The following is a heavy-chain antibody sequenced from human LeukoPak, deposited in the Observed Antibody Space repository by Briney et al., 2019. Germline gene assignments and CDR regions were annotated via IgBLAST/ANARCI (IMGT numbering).Heavy chain of an antibody. CDR3: ARERERFLNF. CDR1: GGSFSGYY. D-gene: IGHD3-3*01. V-gene: IGHV4-34*01. Sequence: SETLSLTCAVYGGSFSGYYWSWIRQPPGKGLEWIGEINHSGSTNYNPSLKSRVTISVDTSKNQFSLKLSPVTAEDTAVYSCARERERFLNFWGQGTLVTVSS. CDR2: INHSGST. J-gene: IGHJ4*02.